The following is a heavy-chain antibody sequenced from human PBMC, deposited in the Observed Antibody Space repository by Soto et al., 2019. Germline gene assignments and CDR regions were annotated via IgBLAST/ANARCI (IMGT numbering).Heavy chain of an antibody. V-gene: IGHV1-69*01. CDR1: GLTFSSST. CDR2: IIPILQSP. J-gene: IGHJ5*02. Sequence: QVQLVQSGAEVKKPGSSVRVSCKASGLTFSSSTIIWVRQAPGQGLEWMGGIIPILQSPNYAQRFQGRVTITADESTTTAYMELSSLTSEDTAVYYCARARARDDYAEFTEVWFDPWGQGTRVTVSS. CDR3: ARARARDDYAEFTEVWFDP. D-gene: IGHD2-2*01.